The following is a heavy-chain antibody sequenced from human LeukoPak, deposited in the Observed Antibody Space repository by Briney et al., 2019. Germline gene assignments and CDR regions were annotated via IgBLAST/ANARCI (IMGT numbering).Heavy chain of an antibody. D-gene: IGHD1-1*01. CDR2: ISGSDGTI. CDR1: GFTFRDYY. CDR3: AREYTQRDY. Sequence: GGSLRLSCVAYGFTFRDYYMSWVRQAPWKGLEWVSYISGSDGTIKYADSVKGRFTISRDNAKNSVYLQMNSLGVEDTAVYYCAREYTQRDYWGQGTLVTVSS. V-gene: IGHV3-11*01. J-gene: IGHJ4*02.